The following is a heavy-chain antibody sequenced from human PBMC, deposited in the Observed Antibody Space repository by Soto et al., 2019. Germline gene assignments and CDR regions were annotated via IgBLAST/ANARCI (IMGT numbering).Heavy chain of an antibody. D-gene: IGHD3-22*01. V-gene: IGHV4-31*03. CDR3: ARVFHDSSGYYSNWFDP. J-gene: IGHJ5*02. CDR2: IYYSVSI. CDR1: GGSISSGGYY. Sequence: SETLSLTCTVSGGSISSGGYYWSWIRQHPGKGLEWIGYIYYSVSIYYNPSLKSRVTISVDTSKIQFSLKLSSVTAADTAVYYCARVFHDSSGYYSNWFDPWGQGTLVTVSS.